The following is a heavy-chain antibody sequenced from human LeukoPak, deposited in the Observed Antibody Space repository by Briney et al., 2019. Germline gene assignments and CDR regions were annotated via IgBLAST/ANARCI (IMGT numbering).Heavy chain of an antibody. CDR2: ISSSGGTT. V-gene: IGHV3-23*01. J-gene: IGHJ4*02. CDR1: GFTFSSYA. CDR3: AKAGIAVPATPEY. D-gene: IGHD6-19*01. Sequence: GGSLRLSCAASGFTFSSYAMNWVRQAPGKGLEWVSVISSSGGTTYYSDSVKDRFIISRDNSKNTLYLQMNSLRAEGTAVYYCAKAGIAVPATPEYCGQGTQVTVSS.